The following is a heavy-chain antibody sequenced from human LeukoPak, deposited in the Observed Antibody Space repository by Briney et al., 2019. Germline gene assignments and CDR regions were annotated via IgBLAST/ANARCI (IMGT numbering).Heavy chain of an antibody. CDR3: AGGLTVGGNWFDP. CDR2: ISFSGDTI. CDR1: GFTFSTCA. V-gene: IGHV3-48*02. D-gene: IGHD1-26*01. J-gene: IGHJ5*02. Sequence: GGSLRLSCATSGFTFSTCAMNWVRQPPGEGLEWISYISFSGDTIYYADSVKGRFTISRDNAKNSLYLHMNSLRDEDTAVYYCAGGLTVGGNWFDPWGQGTLVTVSS.